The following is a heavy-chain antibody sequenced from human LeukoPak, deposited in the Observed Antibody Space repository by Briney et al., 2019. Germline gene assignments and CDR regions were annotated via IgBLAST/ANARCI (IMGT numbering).Heavy chain of an antibody. V-gene: IGHV1-69*05. CDR1: GGTFSSYA. CDR3: ASPSSSVQLWFPFDY. J-gene: IGHJ4*02. CDR2: IIPIFGTA. D-gene: IGHD5-18*01. Sequence: SVKVSCKASGGTFSSYAISWVRQAPGQGLEWMGGIIPIFGTANYAQKFQGRVTITTDESTSTAYMELSSLRSEDTAVYHCASPSSSVQLWFPFDYWGQGTLVTVSS.